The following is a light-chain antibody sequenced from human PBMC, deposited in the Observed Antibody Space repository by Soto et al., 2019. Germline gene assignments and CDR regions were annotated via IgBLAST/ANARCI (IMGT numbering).Light chain of an antibody. J-gene: IGKJ4*01. CDR1: QSIGSY. CDR3: QQLNEFPLT. Sequence: DIQMTQSPSSLSASVGDRVTITCRASQSIGSYLVWYQQKQGKAPKNXIYSASTLQSGVPSRFSGSGSGTDFTLTISSLQPEDFATYYCQQLNEFPLTFGGGTKVDNK. CDR2: SAS. V-gene: IGKV1-9*01.